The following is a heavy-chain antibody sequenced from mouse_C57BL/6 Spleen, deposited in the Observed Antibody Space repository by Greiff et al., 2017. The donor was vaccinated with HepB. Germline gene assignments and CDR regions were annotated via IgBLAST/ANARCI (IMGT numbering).Heavy chain of an antibody. CDR2: ISSGGSYT. V-gene: IGHV5-6*02. D-gene: IGHD1-1*01. Sequence: EVMLVESGGDLVKPGGSLKLSCAASGFTFSSYGMSWVRQTPDKRLEWVATISSGGSYTYYPDSVKGRFTISRDNAKNTLYLQMSSLKSEDTAMYYCARPYGSSGDYAMDYWGQGTSVTVSS. CDR3: ARPYGSSGDYAMDY. J-gene: IGHJ4*01. CDR1: GFTFSSYG.